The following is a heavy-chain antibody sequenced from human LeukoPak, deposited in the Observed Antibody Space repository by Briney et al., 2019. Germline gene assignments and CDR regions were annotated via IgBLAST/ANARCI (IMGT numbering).Heavy chain of an antibody. V-gene: IGHV3-21*01. J-gene: IGHJ4*02. CDR3: GRAFPPLRTSSAGDL. CDR1: GFTFSDYD. Sequence: GGSLRLSCSASGFTFSDYDMNWVRQAPGKGLEWVSSISYLSSHVYYGDSVKGRFSISRDNAKNSLYLQMNSLGAEDTAIYYCGRAFPPLRTSSAGDLWGLGILVTVSS. D-gene: IGHD3-16*01. CDR2: ISYLSSHV.